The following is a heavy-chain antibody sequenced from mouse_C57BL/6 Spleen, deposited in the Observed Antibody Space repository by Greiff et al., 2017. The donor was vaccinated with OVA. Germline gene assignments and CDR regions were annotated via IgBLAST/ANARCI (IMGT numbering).Heavy chain of an antibody. CDR1: GFTFSDYY. V-gene: IGHV5-16*01. Sequence: EVQLVESEGGLVQPGSSMKLSCTASGFTFSDYYMAWVRQVPEKGLEWVANINYDGSSTYYLDSLKSRFIISRDNAKNILYLQMSSLKSEDTATYYCARCGSNLYYYAMDYWGQGTSVTVSS. D-gene: IGHD1-1*01. J-gene: IGHJ4*01. CDR3: ARCGSNLYYYAMDY. CDR2: INYDGSST.